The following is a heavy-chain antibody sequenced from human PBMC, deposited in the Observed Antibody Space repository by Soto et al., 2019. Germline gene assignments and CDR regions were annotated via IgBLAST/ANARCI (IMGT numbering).Heavy chain of an antibody. J-gene: IGHJ4*02. V-gene: IGHV3-15*01. Sequence: GGPLRLSXAASGFTFSDAWMTWLRQTPGRGLEWVGRIKNKRSDEATDYAAAVKGRFIISRDDSKNTLYLQMHSLTTEDTAVYYCSTDGLNYGSFDYWGQGTLVTVSS. CDR2: IKNKRSDEAT. CDR3: STDGLNYGSFDY. D-gene: IGHD1-7*01. CDR1: GFTFSDAW.